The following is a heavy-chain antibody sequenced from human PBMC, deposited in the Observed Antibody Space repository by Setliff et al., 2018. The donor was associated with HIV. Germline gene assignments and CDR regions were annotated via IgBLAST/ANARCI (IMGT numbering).Heavy chain of an antibody. CDR1: GYSISSGYY. CDR3: ARSRPFFDI. Sequence: SETLSLTCAVSGYSISSGYYWGWIRQPPGKGLEWIGSIYHSGSTYYNPSLKSRVTISVDTSKNQFSIKLRSVTAADTAVYYCARSRPFFDIWGQGTMVTVSS. V-gene: IGHV4-38-2*01. CDR2: IYHSGST. J-gene: IGHJ3*02.